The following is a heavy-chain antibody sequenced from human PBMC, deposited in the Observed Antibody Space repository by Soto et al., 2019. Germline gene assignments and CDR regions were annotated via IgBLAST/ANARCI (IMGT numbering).Heavy chain of an antibody. D-gene: IGHD3-16*01. CDR2: ISSSGSTI. J-gene: IGHJ4*02. CDR3: ARWGSFDY. V-gene: IGHV3-48*02. Sequence: EVQLVESGGGLVQPGGSLRLSCAASGFSFSTYRMNWVRQAPGKGLEWVSYISSSGSTIYYEDSVKGRFTISRDKAKNSLHLQMNSLRDEDAAVYYCARWGSFDYWGQGTLVTVSS. CDR1: GFSFSTYR.